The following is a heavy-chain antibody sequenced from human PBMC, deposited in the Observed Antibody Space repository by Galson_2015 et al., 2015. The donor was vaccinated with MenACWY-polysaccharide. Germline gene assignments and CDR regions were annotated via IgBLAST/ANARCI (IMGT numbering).Heavy chain of an antibody. CDR2: IYSGGST. D-gene: IGHD6-13*01. Sequence: LRLSCAASGFTVSSNYMTWVRQAPGKGLEWVSVIYSGGSTYYADSVKGRFTISRDNSKNTLYLQMNSLRAEDTAVYYCARDSLAVAGRDYWGQGTLVTVSS. V-gene: IGHV3-66*01. CDR3: ARDSLAVAGRDY. J-gene: IGHJ4*02. CDR1: GFTVSSNY.